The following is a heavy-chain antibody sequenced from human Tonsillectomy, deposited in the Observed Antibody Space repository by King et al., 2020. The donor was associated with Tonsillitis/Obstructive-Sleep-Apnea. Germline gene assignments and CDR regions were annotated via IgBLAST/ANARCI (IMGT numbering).Heavy chain of an antibody. CDR2: IKQDGSEK. CDR1: GFTFSSYW. CDR3: ARAVWGYCSSTSCYGYFDY. J-gene: IGHJ4*02. Sequence: VQLVESGGGLVQPGGSLRLSCAASGFTFSSYWMSWVRQAPGKGLEWVANIKQDGSEKYYVDSVKGRFTISRDNAKNSLYLQMNSPRAEDTAVYYCARAVWGYCSSTSCYGYFDYWGQGTLVTVSS. D-gene: IGHD2-2*01. V-gene: IGHV3-7*01.